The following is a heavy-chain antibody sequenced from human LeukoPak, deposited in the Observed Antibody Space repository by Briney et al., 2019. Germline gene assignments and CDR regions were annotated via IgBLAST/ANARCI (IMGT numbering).Heavy chain of an antibody. V-gene: IGHV4-34*01. D-gene: IGHD2-15*01. J-gene: IGHJ6*02. CDR3: ARAGEGYCSGGSCYGMDV. Sequence: SETLSLTCAVYGGSFSGYYWSWIRQPPGKGLEWIGEINHSGSTNYNPSLKSRVTISVDTSKNQFSLKLSSVTAADTAAYYCARAGEGYCSGGSCYGMDVWGQGTTVTVSS. CDR2: INHSGST. CDR1: GGSFSGYY.